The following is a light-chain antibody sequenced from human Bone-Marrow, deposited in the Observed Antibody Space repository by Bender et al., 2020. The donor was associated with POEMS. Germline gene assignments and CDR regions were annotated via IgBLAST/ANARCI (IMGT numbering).Light chain of an antibody. CDR1: SSNIGAGYY. CDR2: SNY. CDR3: SSWDDSLSGWV. Sequence: QSVLTQPPSVSEAPGQRVSISCTGSSSNIGAGYYVHWYQQLPGTAPRLVVYSNYQRPSGVPARFSGSKSGTSASLAISDIQSEDEGDYYCSSWDDSLSGWVFGGGTKLTVL. J-gene: IGLJ3*02. V-gene: IGLV1-40*01.